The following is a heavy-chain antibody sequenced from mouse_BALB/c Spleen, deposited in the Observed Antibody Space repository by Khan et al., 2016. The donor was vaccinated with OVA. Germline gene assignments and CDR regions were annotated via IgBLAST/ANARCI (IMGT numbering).Heavy chain of an antibody. Sequence: VKLEESGPGLVAPSQSLSITCTVSGFSLTSYGVSWVRQPPGKGLEWLGEIWGDGNTNFHSALRSRLSIIKDNSKSQVFLKLNSLQTDDTATYYCAKDRGYYAVYYWGPGTSGNGS. J-gene: IGHJ4*01. CDR1: GFSLTSYG. V-gene: IGHV2-3*01. CDR3: AKDRGYYAVYY. CDR2: IWGDGNT.